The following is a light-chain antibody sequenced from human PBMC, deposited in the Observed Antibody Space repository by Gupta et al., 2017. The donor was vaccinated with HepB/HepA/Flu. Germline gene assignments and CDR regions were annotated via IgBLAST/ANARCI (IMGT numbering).Light chain of an antibody. J-gene: IGLJ2*01. Sequence: QSALTQPASVSGSPGQSVTISCTGTSSDVGSYNLVSWYQQHPGKAPKRMIYEVSKRPSGVSNRFSGSKSGNTASLTISGLQAEDEAYDYCCSYAGSSTVVFGGGTKLTVL. CDR3: CSYAGSSTVV. V-gene: IGLV2-23*02. CDR2: EVS. CDR1: SSDVGSYNL.